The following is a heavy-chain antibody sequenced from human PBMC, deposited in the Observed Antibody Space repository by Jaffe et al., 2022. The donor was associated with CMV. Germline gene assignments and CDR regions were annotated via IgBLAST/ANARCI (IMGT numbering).Heavy chain of an antibody. V-gene: IGHV5-51*01. D-gene: IGHD2-2*01. CDR3: AIHYPYCSSTSCENWFDP. Sequence: EVQLVQSGAEVKKPGESLKISCKGSGYSFTSYWIGWVRQMPGKGLEWMGIIYPGDSDTRYSPSFQGQVTISADKSISTAYLQWSSLKASDTAMYYCAIHYPYCSSTSCENWFDPWGQGTLVTVSS. CDR2: IYPGDSDT. J-gene: IGHJ5*02. CDR1: GYSFTSYW.